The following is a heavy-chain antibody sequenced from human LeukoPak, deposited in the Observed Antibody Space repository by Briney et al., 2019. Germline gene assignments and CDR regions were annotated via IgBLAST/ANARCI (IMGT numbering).Heavy chain of an antibody. D-gene: IGHD5-18*01. CDR2: IYYSGST. CDR1: GGSISSYY. CDR3: ARYSYGLGLSFDY. J-gene: IGHJ4*02. Sequence: PSETLPLTCTVYGGSISSYYWSWIRQPPGKGLEWIGYIYYSGSTNYNPSLKSRVTISVDTSKNQFSLKLSSVTAADTAVYYCARYSYGLGLSFDYWGQGTLVTVSS. V-gene: IGHV4-59*01.